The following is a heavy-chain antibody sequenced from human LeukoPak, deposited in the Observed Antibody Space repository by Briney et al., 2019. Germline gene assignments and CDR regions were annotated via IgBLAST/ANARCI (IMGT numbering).Heavy chain of an antibody. Sequence: GSLRLSCAASGFTFSSYAMSWIRQPPGKGLEWIGYIYYTGSTNYNPSLKSRVTISVDTSKNQFSLKLSSVTAADTAVYYCARARANGYQTHFDIWGQGTMVTVSS. D-gene: IGHD5-24*01. CDR3: ARARANGYQTHFDI. CDR1: GFTFSSYA. CDR2: IYYTGST. V-gene: IGHV4-59*01. J-gene: IGHJ3*02.